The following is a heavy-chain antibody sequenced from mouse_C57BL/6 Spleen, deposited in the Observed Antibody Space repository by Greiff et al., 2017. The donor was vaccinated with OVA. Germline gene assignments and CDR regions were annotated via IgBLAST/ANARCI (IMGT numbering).Heavy chain of an antibody. CDR3: ARLYDGYCFAY. V-gene: IGHV5S21*01. D-gene: IGHD2-3*01. J-gene: IGHJ3*01. CDR2: ISSGGDYI. CDR1: GFTFSSYA. Sequence: EVKLVESGEGLVKPGGSLKLSCAASGFTFSSYAMSWVRQTPEKRLEWVAYISSGGDYIYYADTVTGRFTISRDNARNTLYLQMSSLKSEDTAMYYCARLYDGYCFAYWGQGTLVTVSA.